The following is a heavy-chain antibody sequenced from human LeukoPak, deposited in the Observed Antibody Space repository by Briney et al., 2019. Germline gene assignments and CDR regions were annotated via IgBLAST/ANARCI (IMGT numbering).Heavy chain of an antibody. D-gene: IGHD2-15*01. CDR1: GGTFSSYA. V-gene: IGHV1-69*05. J-gene: IGHJ4*02. CDR2: IIPIFGTA. CDR3: ARARSGGSQPLDY. Sequence: ASVKVSCKASGGTFSSYAINWVRQAPGQGLEWMGGIIPIFGTANYAQKFQGRVTITTDESTSTAYMELSSLRSEDTAVYYCARARSGGSQPLDYWGQGTLVTVSS.